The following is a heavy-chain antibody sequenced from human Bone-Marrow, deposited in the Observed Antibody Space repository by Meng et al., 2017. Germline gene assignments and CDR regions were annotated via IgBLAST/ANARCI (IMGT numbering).Heavy chain of an antibody. Sequence: LSLTCAASGFTFSSYAMHWVRQAPGKGLEWVAVISYDGSNKYYADSVKGRFTISRDNSKNTLYLQMNSLRAEDTAVYYCARGPHYYDSSGAIDYWGQGTLVTVSS. V-gene: IGHV3-30*04. CDR3: ARGPHYYDSSGAIDY. J-gene: IGHJ4*02. CDR1: GFTFSSYA. D-gene: IGHD3-22*01. CDR2: ISYDGSNK.